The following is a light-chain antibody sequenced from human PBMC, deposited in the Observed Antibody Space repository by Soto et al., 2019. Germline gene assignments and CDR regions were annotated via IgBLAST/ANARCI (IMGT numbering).Light chain of an antibody. V-gene: IGLV2-14*01. Sequence: QSVLTQPASVSGSPGQSISISCTGTNTDVGGHHYVSWYQQHPGKAPKLIIHGVTHRPSGVSTRFSASKSAYTASLTISGLQAEDEADYYCSSFTTNYFYVFGPGTKLTVL. CDR1: NTDVGGHHY. CDR3: SSFTTNYFYV. J-gene: IGLJ1*01. CDR2: GVT.